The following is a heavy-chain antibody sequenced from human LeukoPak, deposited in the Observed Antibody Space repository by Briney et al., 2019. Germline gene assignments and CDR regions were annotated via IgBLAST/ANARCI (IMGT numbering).Heavy chain of an antibody. V-gene: IGHV1-18*01. D-gene: IGHD6-13*01. CDR2: ISAYNGNT. CDR1: GYTFTSYG. J-gene: IGHJ6*02. CDR3: ARDSGIAAAGTLGYYYYYGMDV. Sequence: GASVKVSCKASGYTFTSYGISWVRQASGQGLEWMGWISAYNGNTNYAQKLQGRVTMTTDTSTSTAYMELRSLRSDDTAVYYCARDSGIAAAGTLGYYYYYGMDVWGQGTTVTVSS.